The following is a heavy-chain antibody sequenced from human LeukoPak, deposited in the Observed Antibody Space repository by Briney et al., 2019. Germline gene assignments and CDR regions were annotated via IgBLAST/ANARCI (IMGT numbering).Heavy chain of an antibody. D-gene: IGHD4-11*01. J-gene: IGHJ4*02. CDR3: ARYRVTTVTAGFDY. V-gene: IGHV4-59*08. Sequence: SETLSLTCTVSGGSISSYYWSWIRQPPGKGLEWIGYIYYRGSTNYNPSLESRVTISLDTSKNQFSLKLSSVTAADTAVFYCARYRVTTVTAGFDYWGQGTLVTVSS. CDR1: GGSISSYY. CDR2: IYYRGST.